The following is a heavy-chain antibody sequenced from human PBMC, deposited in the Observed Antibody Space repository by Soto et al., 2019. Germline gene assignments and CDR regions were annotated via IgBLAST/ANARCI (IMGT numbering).Heavy chain of an antibody. CDR3: ARGPLGGTFDY. J-gene: IGHJ4*02. CDR1: GGSVSSGSYY. V-gene: IGHV4-61*01. D-gene: IGHD1-26*01. CDR2: IYYSGST. Sequence: SETLSLTCTVSGGSVSSGSYYWSWIRQPPGKGLEWIGYIYYSGSTNYNPSLKSRVTISVDTSKNQFSLKLSSVTAADTAVYYCARGPLGGTFDYWGQGTLVTVSS.